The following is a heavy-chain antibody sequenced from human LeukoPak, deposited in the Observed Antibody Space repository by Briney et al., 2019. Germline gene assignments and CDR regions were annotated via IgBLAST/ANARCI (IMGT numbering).Heavy chain of an antibody. CDR2: ISGSGGIT. J-gene: IGHJ4*02. CDR3: AKARYSSTFHDVDY. V-gene: IGHV3-23*01. Sequence: GGSLRLSCAAYGFTFSNYAMNWVRQAPGKGLEWVSAISGSGGITYYADSVKGRFTISRDNSKNTLYLQMNSLTAEDTAAYYCAKARYSSTFHDVDYWGQGTLVTVSS. D-gene: IGHD2/OR15-2a*01. CDR1: GFTFSNYA.